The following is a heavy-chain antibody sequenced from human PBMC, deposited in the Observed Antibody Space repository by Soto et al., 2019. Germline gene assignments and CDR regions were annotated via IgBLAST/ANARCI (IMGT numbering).Heavy chain of an antibody. Sequence: QVQLVQSGAEVKKPGSSVKVSCKASGGTFSSYTISWVRQAPGQGLDWMGRIIPILGIANYAQKFQGRVTITADKSTSTAYMELSSLRSEDTAVYYCARERYYDSSGYKPYYYYGMDVWGQGTTVTVSS. CDR1: GGTFSSYT. CDR2: IIPILGIA. CDR3: ARERYYDSSGYKPYYYYGMDV. D-gene: IGHD3-22*01. V-gene: IGHV1-69*08. J-gene: IGHJ6*02.